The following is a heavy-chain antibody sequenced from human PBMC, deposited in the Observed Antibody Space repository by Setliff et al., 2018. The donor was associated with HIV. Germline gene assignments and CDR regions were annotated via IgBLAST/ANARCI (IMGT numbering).Heavy chain of an antibody. V-gene: IGHV4-61*10. CDR1: GDSISGGRYY. CDR3: TRQSPVAGSGAFDI. D-gene: IGHD6-19*01. J-gene: IGHJ3*02. CDR2: IYTSGNT. Sequence: ETLSLTCTVSGDSISGGRYYWNWISQPAGQGREWIGRIYTSGNTNYNPSTNYNPSLKSRITISLETSRNQFSLRVTSVTATDTAVYYCTRQSPVAGSGAFDIWGQGTMVTVSS.